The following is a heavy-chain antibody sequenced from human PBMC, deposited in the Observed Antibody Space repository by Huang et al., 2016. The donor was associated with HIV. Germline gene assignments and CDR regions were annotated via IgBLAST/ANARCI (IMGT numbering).Heavy chain of an antibody. Sequence: GLSWVANIKQDGSEKYYVDSVKGRFTISRDNAKNSLYLQMNSPRAEDTAVYYCARDRWYHGYWGQGTLVTVAS. V-gene: IGHV3-7*01. D-gene: IGHD6-13*01. CDR3: ARDRWYHGY. CDR2: IKQDGSEK. J-gene: IGHJ4*02.